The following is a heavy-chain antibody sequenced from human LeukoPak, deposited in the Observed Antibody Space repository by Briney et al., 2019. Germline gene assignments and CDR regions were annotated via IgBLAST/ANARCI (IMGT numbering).Heavy chain of an antibody. CDR3: AKDTDMYYYGSGSYLGGSFDY. CDR2: ISWDGGST. Sequence: GGSLRLSCAASGFTFDDYAMHWFRQAPGKGLEWVSLISWDGGSTYYADSVKGRFTISRDNSKNSLYLQMNSLRAEDTALYYCAKDTDMYYYGSGSYLGGSFDYWGQGTLVTVSS. J-gene: IGHJ4*02. D-gene: IGHD3-10*01. CDR1: GFTFDDYA. V-gene: IGHV3-43D*03.